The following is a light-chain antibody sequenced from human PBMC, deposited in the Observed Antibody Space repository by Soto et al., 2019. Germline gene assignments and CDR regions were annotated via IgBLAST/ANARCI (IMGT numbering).Light chain of an antibody. CDR3: QASDSSVSGSKV. CDR1: SSNIGAGSE. J-gene: IGLJ2*01. Sequence: QSVLTQPPSVSGAPGQRVSISCTGSSSNIGAGSEVHWCQQVPGTAPKLLIYGNNNRPSGVPDRFSASKSGTSASLAITGLQPEDEADYYCQASDSSVSGSKVFGGGTKLTVL. CDR2: GNN. V-gene: IGLV1-40*01.